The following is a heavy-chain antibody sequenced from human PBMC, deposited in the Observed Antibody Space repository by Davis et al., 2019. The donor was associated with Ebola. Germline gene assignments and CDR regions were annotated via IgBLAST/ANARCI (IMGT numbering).Heavy chain of an antibody. CDR1: GYTFTSYA. D-gene: IGHD3-10*01. CDR3: ARGRVTMVRGSWFDP. J-gene: IGHJ5*02. Sequence: ASVKVSCKASGYTFTSYAMHWVRQAPGQRLEWMGWINAGNGNTKYSQKFQGRVTITRDTSASTAYMELSSLRSEDTAVYYCARGRVTMVRGSWFDPWGPGTLVTVSS. CDR2: INAGNGNT. V-gene: IGHV1-3*01.